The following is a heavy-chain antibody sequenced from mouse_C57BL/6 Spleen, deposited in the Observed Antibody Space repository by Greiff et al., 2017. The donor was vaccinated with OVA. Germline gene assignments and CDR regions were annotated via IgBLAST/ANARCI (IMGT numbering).Heavy chain of an antibody. J-gene: IGHJ2*01. CDR3: ARMYYFDY. CDR2: ISSGSSTI. V-gene: IGHV5-17*01. CDR1: GFTFSDYG. Sequence: EVKLMESGGGLVKPGGSLKLSCAASGFTFSDYGMHWVRQAPEKGLEWVAYISSGSSTIYYADTVKGRFTISRANAKNTLFLQMTSLRSEDTAMYYCARMYYFDYWGQGTTLTVSS.